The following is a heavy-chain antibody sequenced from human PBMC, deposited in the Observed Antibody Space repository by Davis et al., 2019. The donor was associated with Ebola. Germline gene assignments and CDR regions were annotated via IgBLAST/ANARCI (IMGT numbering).Heavy chain of an antibody. J-gene: IGHJ3*02. D-gene: IGHD6-19*01. Sequence: GGSLRLSCAASGFTFRNYWMSWVRQAPGKGLEWVANIRPDGSEEQYVDSLKGRITISRDNSKNTLYLQMNSLRAEDTALYHCARERSVAVAGTGYAFDIWGQGTMVTVSS. CDR1: GFTFRNYW. CDR2: IRPDGSEE. V-gene: IGHV3-7*03. CDR3: ARERSVAVAGTGYAFDI.